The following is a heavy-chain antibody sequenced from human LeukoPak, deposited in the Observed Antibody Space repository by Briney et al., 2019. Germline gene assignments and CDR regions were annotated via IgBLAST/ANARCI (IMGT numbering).Heavy chain of an antibody. CDR2: IYYTET. CDR3: ARVGAFLGYCSGGSCYQVGWFDP. CDR1: GGSVSNYY. Sequence: SETLSLTCTVSGGSVSNYYWSWIRQSPGKGLEWIGYIYYTETSYNPSLKSRVTISADTSKNQFSLKLYSVTAADTAVYYCARVGAFLGYCSGGSCYQVGWFDPWGQGTLVTVSS. V-gene: IGHV4-59*02. D-gene: IGHD2-15*01. J-gene: IGHJ5*02.